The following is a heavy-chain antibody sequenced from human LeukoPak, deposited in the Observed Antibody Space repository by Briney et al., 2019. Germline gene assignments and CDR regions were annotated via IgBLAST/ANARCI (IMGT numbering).Heavy chain of an antibody. CDR1: GFTFSSYS. J-gene: IGHJ4*02. Sequence: GGSLRLSCAASGFTFSSYSMNWVRQAPGKGLEWVSYISSSSSTIYYADSVKGRFTISRDNAKNSLYLQMNSLRAEDTAVYYCARGTSGEYYYDSSGYYYVRSNYYFDYWGQGTLVTVSS. CDR3: ARGTSGEYYYDSSGYYYVRSNYYFDY. CDR2: ISSSSSTI. V-gene: IGHV3-48*04. D-gene: IGHD3-22*01.